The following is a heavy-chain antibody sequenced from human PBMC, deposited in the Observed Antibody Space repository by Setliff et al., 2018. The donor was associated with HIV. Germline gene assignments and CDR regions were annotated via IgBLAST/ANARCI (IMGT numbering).Heavy chain of an antibody. Sequence: ASVKVSCKASGYTFTSYAINWVRQATGQGLEWMGWMNPNSGVSGYALKFHDRVTMTRDTSITTLYMELSSLRSEDTAVYYCARGAVVTNYFDYWGQGTLVTVSS. CDR1: GYTFTSYA. D-gene: IGHD2-15*01. CDR3: ARGAVVTNYFDY. J-gene: IGHJ4*02. V-gene: IGHV1-8*02. CDR2: MNPNSGVS.